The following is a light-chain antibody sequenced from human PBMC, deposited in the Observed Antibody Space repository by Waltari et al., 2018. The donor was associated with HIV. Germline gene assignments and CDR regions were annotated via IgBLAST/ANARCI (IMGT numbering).Light chain of an antibody. J-gene: IGLJ1*01. V-gene: IGLV2-14*01. CDR2: DVS. CDR1: SSYVGDYNY. Sequence: QSALTQPASVSGSPGQSITISCTGTSSYVGDYNYVSWYQQHPGRAPKLIIYDVSKRLAVVSDRVSVSESGNTASRTSCGLQSEYEADYYRSSDTSSSTRVFGTGTKVTVL. CDR3: SSDTSSSTRV.